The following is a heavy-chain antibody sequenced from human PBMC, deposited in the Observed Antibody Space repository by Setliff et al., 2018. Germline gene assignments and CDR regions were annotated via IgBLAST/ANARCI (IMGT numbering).Heavy chain of an antibody. J-gene: IGHJ6*02. V-gene: IGHV4-39*07. CDR2: IYYSGST. D-gene: IGHD6-19*01. CDR3: ARVSQYSSGWYYYYSGMDV. CDR1: GGSISSSSYY. Sequence: PSETLSLTCTVSGGSISSSSYYWGWIRQPPGKGLEWIGSIYYSGSTSYNPSLKSRVTISVDTSKNQFSLKLSPVTAADTAVYYCARVSQYSSGWYYYYSGMDVWGQGTAVTVSS.